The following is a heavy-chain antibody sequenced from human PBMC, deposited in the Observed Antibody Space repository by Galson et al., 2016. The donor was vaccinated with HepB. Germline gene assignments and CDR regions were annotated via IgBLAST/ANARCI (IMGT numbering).Heavy chain of an antibody. CDR1: GFTFSSYS. V-gene: IGHV3-48*02. D-gene: IGHD3-3*01. Sequence: SLRLSCAASGFTFSSYSMNWVRQAPGKGLEWVSYIRSSSSTIYYEDSVKGRFTISRDNAKNSLYLQMNSLGDEDTAVYYCARDRVSGDFWSGYYTGIGMDVWGQGTTVTVSS. CDR3: ARDRVSGDFWSGYYTGIGMDV. CDR2: IRSSSSTI. J-gene: IGHJ6*02.